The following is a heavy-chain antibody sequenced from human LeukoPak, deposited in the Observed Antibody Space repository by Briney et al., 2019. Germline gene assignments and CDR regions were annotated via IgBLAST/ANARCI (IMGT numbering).Heavy chain of an antibody. J-gene: IGHJ4*02. CDR1: GFTFTSYA. V-gene: IGHV3-30-3*01. CDR3: ARGSYSSSWSSMDY. D-gene: IGHD6-13*01. CDR2: MSSEGNHN. Sequence: GGSLRLSCAASGFTFTSYAMHWVRQAPGKGLEWVAVMSSEGNHNYSADSVQGRFTISRDNSKNTLYLQMNSLKTEDTALYYCARGSYSSSWSSMDYWGQGTLVTVSS.